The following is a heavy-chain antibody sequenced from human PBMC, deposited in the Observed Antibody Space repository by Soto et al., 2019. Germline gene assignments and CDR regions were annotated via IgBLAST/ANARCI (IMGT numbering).Heavy chain of an antibody. D-gene: IGHD3-9*01. CDR3: ARKGLRYFDWLLYIDYFDY. J-gene: IGHJ4*02. CDR1: GGSFSGYY. CDR2: INHSGST. Sequence: SETLSLTCAVYGGSFSGYYWSWIRQPPGKGLEWIGEINHSGSTNYNPSLKSRVTISVDTSKNQFSLKLSSVTAADTAVYYCARKGLRYFDWLLYIDYFDYWGQGTLVTVSS. V-gene: IGHV4-34*01.